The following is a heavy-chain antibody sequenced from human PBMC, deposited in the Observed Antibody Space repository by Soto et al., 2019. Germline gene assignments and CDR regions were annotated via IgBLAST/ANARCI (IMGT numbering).Heavy chain of an antibody. V-gene: IGHV4-39*01. CDR3: ARLGSSGWYQGSYFDY. CDR1: GGSITRNNHF. J-gene: IGHJ4*02. Sequence: QLQLQESGPGLVKASETLSLTCTVSGGSITRNNHFWGWIRQSPGKGLEWIGSIQYGGTTNYNPSLKSRVIMSAETSKNQFSLMMNSVTAADTAVYYCARLGSSGWYQGSYFDYWGQGTLVTGSS. D-gene: IGHD6-19*01. CDR2: IQYGGTT.